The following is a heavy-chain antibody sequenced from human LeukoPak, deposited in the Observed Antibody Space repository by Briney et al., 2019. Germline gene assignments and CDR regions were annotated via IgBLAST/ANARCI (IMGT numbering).Heavy chain of an antibody. J-gene: IGHJ6*03. CDR3: ARRVATIEDGYYYYMDV. CDR1: GFTFTTYG. CDR2: ISSSSNYI. D-gene: IGHD5-12*01. V-gene: IGHV3-21*04. Sequence: AGGSLRLSCVASGFTFTTYGMNWVRQAPGKGLEWVSSISSSSNYIYYADSVKGRFTISRDNAKNSLYLQMNSLRAEDTAVYYCARRVATIEDGYYYYMDVWGKGTTVTISS.